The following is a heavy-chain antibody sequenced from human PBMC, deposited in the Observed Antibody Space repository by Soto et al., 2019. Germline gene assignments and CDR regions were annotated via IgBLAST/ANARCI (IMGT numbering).Heavy chain of an antibody. CDR2: ISSGSSDT. CDR3: ARVAY. V-gene: IGHV3-21*01. Sequence: GGSLRLSCAASGFTFGNFAMGWVRQAPGKGLEWVASISSGSSDTWYADSVKGRFIISRDNAQNSLFLQMNTLRPEDTAMYYCARVAYWGPGTQVTVSS. CDR1: GFTFGNFA. J-gene: IGHJ4*02.